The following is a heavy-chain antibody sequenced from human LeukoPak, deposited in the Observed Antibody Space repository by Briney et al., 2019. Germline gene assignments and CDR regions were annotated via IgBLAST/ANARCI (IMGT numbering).Heavy chain of an antibody. V-gene: IGHV3-23*01. CDR1: GFTFSTCA. Sequence: GGPLRLSCAASGFTFSTCAMSWVRQAPGKGLEWVSTISGGGRSTDYADSVKGLFTISRDNSKNTLYLQMNSLRAEDTAVYYCARERYFDYWGQGTLVTVSS. CDR3: ARERYFDY. J-gene: IGHJ4*02. CDR2: ISGGGRST.